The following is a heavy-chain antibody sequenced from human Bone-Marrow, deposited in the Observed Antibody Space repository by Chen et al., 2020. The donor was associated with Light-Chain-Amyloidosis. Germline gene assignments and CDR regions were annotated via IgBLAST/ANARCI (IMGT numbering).Heavy chain of an antibody. D-gene: IGHD4-17*01. Sequence: QLQLQESGPRLVKSSGTLSLTCTVSGGSIMSSSNFWGWLRQAPGKGLAWIGSIYYSGNTYMNSSLKNRVAMSVDTSNNQFSLRLNSVTAADTAVYSCARVVPPNYGANFNSWGQGTLVIVSS. J-gene: IGHJ4*02. CDR3: ARVVPPNYGANFNS. V-gene: IGHV4-39*07. CDR2: IYYSGNT. CDR1: GGSIMSSSNF.